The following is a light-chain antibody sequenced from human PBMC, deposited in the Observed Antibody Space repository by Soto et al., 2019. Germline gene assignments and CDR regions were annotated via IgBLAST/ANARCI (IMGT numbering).Light chain of an antibody. CDR2: GDS. V-gene: IGLV1-40*01. CDR3: QSYDISLSGFHV. J-gene: IGLJ1*01. Sequence: QSVLTQPPSVSGAPGQRVTISCTGSISNIGAGYDVHWYQQLPGTVPKVLIYGDSNRPSGVPDRFSGSESGTSASLAITGLQAEDEADYYCQSYDISLSGFHVFGTGTKVTVL. CDR1: ISNIGAGYD.